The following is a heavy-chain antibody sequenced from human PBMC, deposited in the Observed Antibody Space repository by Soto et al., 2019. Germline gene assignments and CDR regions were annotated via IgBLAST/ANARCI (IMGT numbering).Heavy chain of an antibody. V-gene: IGHV3-23*01. Sequence: VDSLRASYITAGFTFINCTASGRPKAPVVGLEWVSAIGGSGDMTIYADSVKGRFTISRDNSKNTLYLQMNSLRGEDTAVYYCAKHRVGVTNLGRSFDYWRPG. J-gene: IGHJ4*02. CDR3: AKHRVGVTNLGRSFDY. D-gene: IGHD1-26*01. CDR2: IGGSGDMT. CDR1: GFTFINCT.